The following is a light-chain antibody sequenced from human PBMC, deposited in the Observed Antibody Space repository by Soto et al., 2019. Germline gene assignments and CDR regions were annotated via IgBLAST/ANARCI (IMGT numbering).Light chain of an antibody. CDR3: NSYTSSSTVV. Sequence: QSVLTQPASVSGSPGQSITISCTGTSSDVGGYNYVSWYQQHPGKAPKLMIYDVSNRPSGISNRFSGSKSGNTASLTISGLQAEDEADYYCNSYTSSSTVVFGGWTKVTVL. CDR1: SSDVGGYNY. V-gene: IGLV2-14*01. J-gene: IGLJ2*01. CDR2: DVS.